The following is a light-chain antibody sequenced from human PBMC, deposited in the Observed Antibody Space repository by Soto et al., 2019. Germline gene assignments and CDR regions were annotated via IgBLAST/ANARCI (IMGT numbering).Light chain of an antibody. CDR3: QQYYSTLET. V-gene: IGKV4-1*01. CDR2: WAS. Sequence: DIVMTQSPDSLAVSLGERATINCKSSQSVLYSSNNRNYLAWYQQKPGQPPRLLIYWASTRESGVPDRFSGSGSGTDFTLTISSLQAEDVAVYYCQQYYSTLETFGPGTKVDIK. CDR1: QSVLYSSNNRNY. J-gene: IGKJ3*01.